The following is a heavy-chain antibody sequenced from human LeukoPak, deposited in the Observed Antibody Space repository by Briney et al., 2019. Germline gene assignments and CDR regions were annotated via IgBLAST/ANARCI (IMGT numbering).Heavy chain of an antibody. CDR3: ARGRYCTSSSCYSYYHYYNMDV. J-gene: IGHJ6*03. CDR2: ISLDGSNK. V-gene: IGHV3-30*09. Sequence: PGGSLRHSCVASGLTFSSHAMHWVRQAPGKGLEWVAVISLDGSNKYYTGSVKGRFAISRDNSKNTLYLQMNSLRAEDTAVYYCARGRYCTSSSCYSYYHYYNMDVWSKGTTVTVSS. CDR1: GLTFSSHA. D-gene: IGHD2-2*02.